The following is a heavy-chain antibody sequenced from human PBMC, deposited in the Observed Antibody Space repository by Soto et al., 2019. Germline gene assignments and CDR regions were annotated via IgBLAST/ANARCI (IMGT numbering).Heavy chain of an antibody. CDR3: ARGVVGYCSSTSCYGGYYYYYYYMDV. CDR2: IYYSGST. J-gene: IGHJ6*03. V-gene: IGHV4-59*01. CDR1: GGSISSYY. D-gene: IGHD2-2*01. Sequence: QVQLQESGPGLVKPSETLSLTCTVSGGSISSYYWSWIRQPPGKGLEWIGYIYYSGSTNYNPSLKSRVTISVDTSKNQFSLKLSSVTAADTAVYYCARGVVGYCSSTSCYGGYYYYYYYMDVWGKGTTVTVSS.